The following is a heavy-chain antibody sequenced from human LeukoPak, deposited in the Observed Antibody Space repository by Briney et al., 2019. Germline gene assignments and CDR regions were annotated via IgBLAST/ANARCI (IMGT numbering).Heavy chain of an antibody. Sequence: GGSLRLSCVASGFTFSYYWMIWVRQAPGKGLEWVASIKEDGSEKHYVDSVKGRFTISRDNSKNTLYLQMNSLRAEDTALYYCAKDGTGCGGDCYSDYWGQGTLVTVSS. CDR2: IKEDGSEK. V-gene: IGHV3-7*03. CDR1: GFTFSYYW. CDR3: AKDGTGCGGDCYSDY. J-gene: IGHJ4*02. D-gene: IGHD2-21*02.